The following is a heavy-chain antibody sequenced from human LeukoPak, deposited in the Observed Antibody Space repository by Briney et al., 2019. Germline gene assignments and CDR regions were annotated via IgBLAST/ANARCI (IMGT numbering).Heavy chain of an antibody. CDR1: GGSISSGSYY. CDR3: ARGRRYSSSWEDAFDI. CDR2: FYISGST. D-gene: IGHD6-13*01. J-gene: IGHJ3*02. V-gene: IGHV4-61*02. Sequence: SQTLSLTCTVSGGSISSGSYYWSWIRQPAGKGLEWIGRFYISGSTNYNPSLKSRVTISVDTSKNQFSLKLSSVTAADTAVYYCARGRRYSSSWEDAFDIWGQGTMVTVSS.